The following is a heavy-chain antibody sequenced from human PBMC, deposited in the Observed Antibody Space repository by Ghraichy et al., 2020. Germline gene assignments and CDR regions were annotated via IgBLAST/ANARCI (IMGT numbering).Heavy chain of an antibody. D-gene: IGHD4-23*01. CDR3: AKDKRGNSGGGSFDY. CDR2: ISGSGGST. Sequence: LSLTCAASGFTFSSYAMSWVRQAPGKGLEWVSAISGSGGSTYYADSVKGRFTISRDNSKNTLYLQMNSLRAEDTAVYNCAKDKRGNSGGGSFDYWGQGPLVTVS. CDR1: GFTFSSYA. J-gene: IGHJ4*02. V-gene: IGHV3-23*01.